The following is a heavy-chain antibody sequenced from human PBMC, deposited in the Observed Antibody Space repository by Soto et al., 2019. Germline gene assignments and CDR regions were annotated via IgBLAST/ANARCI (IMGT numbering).Heavy chain of an antibody. Sequence: LRLSCTASGFTFGDYAMSWVRQAPGKGLEWVGFIRSKAYGGTTEYAASVKGRFTISRDDSKSIAYLQMNSLKTEDTAVYYCTRVGGYDYYYYYGMDVWGQGTTVTVSS. CDR2: IRSKAYGGTT. CDR1: GFTFGDYA. V-gene: IGHV3-49*04. D-gene: IGHD5-12*01. CDR3: TRVGGYDYYYYYGMDV. J-gene: IGHJ6*02.